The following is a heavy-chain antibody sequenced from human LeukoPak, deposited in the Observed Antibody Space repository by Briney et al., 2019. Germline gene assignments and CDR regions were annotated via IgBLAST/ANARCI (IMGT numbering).Heavy chain of an antibody. CDR2: IRSKSYGWKT. J-gene: IGHJ4*02. CDR3: SRDAREGGIAAV. CDR1: GFTFGDYA. Sequence: GGSLRLSCTASGFTFGDYAMSWVRQAPGRGLEWVGFIRSKSYGWKTEYSASVKVRFTFSRNDTKSIPYLEMNSLKTEDTAVYYCSRDAREGGIAAVWGQGTLVTVSS. V-gene: IGHV3-49*04. D-gene: IGHD6-13*01.